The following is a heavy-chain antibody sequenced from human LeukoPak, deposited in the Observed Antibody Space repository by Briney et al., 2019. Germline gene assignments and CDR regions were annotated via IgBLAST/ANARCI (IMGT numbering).Heavy chain of an antibody. V-gene: IGHV1-2*02. J-gene: IGHJ5*02. CDR1: GYTFTGYY. Sequence: ASVKVSCKASGYTFTGYYMHWVRQAPGQGLEWMGWINPNSGGTNYAQKFQGRVTMTRDTSISTAYMELSRLRSDDTAVYYCARDLGYSGSYYVSYWFDPWGQGTLVTVPS. CDR3: ARDLGYSGSYYVSYWFDP. CDR2: INPNSGGT. D-gene: IGHD1-26*01.